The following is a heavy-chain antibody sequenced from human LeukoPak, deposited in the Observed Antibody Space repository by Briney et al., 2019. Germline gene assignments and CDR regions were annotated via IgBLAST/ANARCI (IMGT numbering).Heavy chain of an antibody. CDR1: GGTFSSYA. V-gene: IGHV1-69*06. J-gene: IGHJ4*02. Sequence: ASVKVSCKASGGTFSSYAISWVRQAPGQGLGWMGGIIPIFGTANYAQKFRGRGTITADKSTSTAYMELSSLRSEDTAVYYCARESRYSYGESFFDYWGQGTLVTVSS. CDR2: IIPIFGTA. D-gene: IGHD5-18*01. CDR3: ARESRYSYGESFFDY.